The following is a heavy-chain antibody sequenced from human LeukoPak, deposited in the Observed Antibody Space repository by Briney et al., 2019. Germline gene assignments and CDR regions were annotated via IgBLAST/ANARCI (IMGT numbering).Heavy chain of an antibody. J-gene: IGHJ4*02. CDR3: ARDGYGDSRRYFDY. CDR1: RYTFTGYY. D-gene: IGHD4-17*01. Sequence: ASVKVSCKASRYTFTGYYMHWVRQAPGQGLECMGRINPNSGGTNYAQKFQGRVTMTRDTSISTACMELSRLRSDDTAVYYCARDGYGDSRRYFDYWGQGTLVTVSS. CDR2: INPNSGGT. V-gene: IGHV1-2*06.